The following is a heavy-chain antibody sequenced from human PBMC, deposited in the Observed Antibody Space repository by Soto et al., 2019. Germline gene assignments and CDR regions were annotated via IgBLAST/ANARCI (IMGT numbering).Heavy chain of an antibody. Sequence: SETLSLTWAGSGGSISRSDWWSWVRQPPGKGLEWIGEIYHSGSTNYNPSLKSRVTISVDKSKDQFSLKLSSVTAADTAVYYCARVRVVRGLLGPFDYWGQGTLVTVS. D-gene: IGHD2-15*01. J-gene: IGHJ4*02. CDR2: IYHSGST. V-gene: IGHV4-4*02. CDR3: ARVRVVRGLLGPFDY. CDR1: GGSISRSDW.